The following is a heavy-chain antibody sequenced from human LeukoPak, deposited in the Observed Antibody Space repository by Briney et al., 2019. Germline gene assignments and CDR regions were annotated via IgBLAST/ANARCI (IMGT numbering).Heavy chain of an antibody. CDR2: ISGSGGST. CDR3: AKDRWELPHLLDY. D-gene: IGHD1-26*01. CDR1: GFTFSSYA. J-gene: IGHJ4*02. V-gene: IGHV3-23*01. Sequence: AGGSLRLSCAASGFTFSSYAMSWVRQAPGKGLEWVLAISGSGGSTYYADSVKGRFTISRDNSKNTLYLQMNSLRAEDTAVYYCAKDRWELPHLLDYWGQGTLVTVSS.